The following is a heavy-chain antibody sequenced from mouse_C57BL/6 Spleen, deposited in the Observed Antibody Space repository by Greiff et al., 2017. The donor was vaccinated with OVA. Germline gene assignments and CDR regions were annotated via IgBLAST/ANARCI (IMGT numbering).Heavy chain of an antibody. V-gene: IGHV14-1*01. CDR1: GFNIKDYY. J-gene: IGHJ4*01. CDR2: IDPEDGDT. D-gene: IGHD4-1*01. Sequence: EVQLQQSGAELVRPGASVKLSCTASGFNIKDYYMHWVKQRPEQGLEWIGRIDPEDGDTEYAPKFQGKATMTADTSSNTAYLQLSSLTSEDTAVYYCSAGPPAMDYWGQGTSVTVSS. CDR3: SAGPPAMDY.